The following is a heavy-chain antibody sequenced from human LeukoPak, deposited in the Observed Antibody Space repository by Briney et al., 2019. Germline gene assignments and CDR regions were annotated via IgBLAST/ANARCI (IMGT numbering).Heavy chain of an antibody. J-gene: IGHJ4*02. V-gene: IGHV4-59*01. CDR3: SRHRVDYYDSSGYFSALFDY. CDR1: GGSISSYY. CDR2: IYYSGST. D-gene: IGHD3-22*01. Sequence: SETLSLTCTVSGGSISSYYWSWIRQPPGKGLEWIGYIYYSGSTNYNPSLKSRVTISVDTSKNQFSLKLSSVTAADPAVYYWSRHRVDYYDSSGYFSALFDYWGQGTLVTVSS.